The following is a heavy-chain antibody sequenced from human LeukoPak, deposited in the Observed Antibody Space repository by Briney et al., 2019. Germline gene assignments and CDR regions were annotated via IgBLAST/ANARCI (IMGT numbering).Heavy chain of an antibody. J-gene: IGHJ4*02. CDR2: MNPNSGNT. Sequence: ASVKVSCKASGYTFTSYDINWVRQATGHGLEWMGWMNPNSGNTGYAQKFQGRVTMTRNTSISTAYMELSSLRSEDTAVYYCARGYLKEMATIKPFVYWGQGTLVTVSS. CDR1: GYTFTSYD. D-gene: IGHD5-12*01. V-gene: IGHV1-8*01. CDR3: ARGYLKEMATIKPFVY.